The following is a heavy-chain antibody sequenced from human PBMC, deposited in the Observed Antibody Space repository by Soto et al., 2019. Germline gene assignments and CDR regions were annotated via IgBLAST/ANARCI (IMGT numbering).Heavy chain of an antibody. D-gene: IGHD3-22*01. CDR2: IYYSGST. J-gene: IGHJ4*02. CDR3: ARDSYYYDSSGYYPAI. Sequence: NPSETLSLTCTVSGGSISSYYWSWIRQPPGKGLEWIGYIYYSGSTNYNPSLKSRVTISVDTSKNQFSLKLSSVTAADTAVYYCARDSYYYDSSGYYPAIWGQGTLVTVSS. CDR1: GGSISSYY. V-gene: IGHV4-59*01.